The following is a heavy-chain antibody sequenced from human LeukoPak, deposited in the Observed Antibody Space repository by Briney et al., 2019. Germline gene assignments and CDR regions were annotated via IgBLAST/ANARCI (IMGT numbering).Heavy chain of an antibody. D-gene: IGHD5-18*01. J-gene: IGHJ4*02. CDR3: ARVNGGYSYGKDFDY. CDR2: IYYSGST. Sequence: PSETLSLTCTVSGGSIGSYYWGWIRQPPGKGLEWIGSIYYSGSTYYNPSLKSRVTISVDTSKNQFSLKLSSVTAADTAVYYCARVNGGYSYGKDFDYWGQGTLVTVSS. CDR1: GGSIGSYY. V-gene: IGHV4-39*07.